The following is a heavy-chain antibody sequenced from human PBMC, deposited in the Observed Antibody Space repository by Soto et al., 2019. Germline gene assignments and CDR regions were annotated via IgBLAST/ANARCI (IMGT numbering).Heavy chain of an antibody. J-gene: IGHJ6*02. Sequence: GGSLRLSCAASGFTFSSYGMHWVRQAPGKGLELVAVISYDGSNKYYADSVKGRFTISRDNSKNTLYLQMNSLRAEDTAVYYCAKDRSKQQLVHYGMDVWGQGTTVTVSS. D-gene: IGHD6-13*01. CDR2: ISYDGSNK. CDR1: GFTFSSYG. V-gene: IGHV3-30*18. CDR3: AKDRSKQQLVHYGMDV.